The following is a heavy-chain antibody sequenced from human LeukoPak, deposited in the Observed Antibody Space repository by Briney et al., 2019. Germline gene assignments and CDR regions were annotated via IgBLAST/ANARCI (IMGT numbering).Heavy chain of an antibody. CDR3: ARLWEDSGSYSRRNDW. Sequence: GGSLRLSCAASGFIFSRYWMSWLRQAPGMGLEWVADIKEDGSEKQYVKSVKGGFTLSRDNARNSLYLQMKCLGVEDTAVYYCARLWEDSGSYSRRNDWWGQGTLVTVSS. CDR2: IKEDGSEK. D-gene: IGHD3-10*01. CDR1: GFIFSRYW. J-gene: IGHJ4*02. V-gene: IGHV3-7*01.